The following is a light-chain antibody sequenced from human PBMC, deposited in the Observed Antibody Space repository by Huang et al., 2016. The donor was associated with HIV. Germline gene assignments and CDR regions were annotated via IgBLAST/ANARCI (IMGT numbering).Light chain of an antibody. Sequence: EIVMTQSPATLSVSPGERATLSCRARQSVSSNLAWYQQKPGQAPRLLIQGASTRATGIPAKFSGSGSGTEFTLTISSLQSEDFAVYYCQQYNNWPWTFGQGTKMEIK. J-gene: IGKJ1*01. CDR2: GAS. CDR1: QSVSSN. CDR3: QQYNNWPWT. V-gene: IGKV3-15*01.